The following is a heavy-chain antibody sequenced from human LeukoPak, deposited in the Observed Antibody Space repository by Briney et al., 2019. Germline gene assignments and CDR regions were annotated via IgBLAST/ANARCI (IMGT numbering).Heavy chain of an antibody. J-gene: IGHJ4*02. CDR3: ARYWGPYDNSGAYFDY. CDR2: IYYSGST. CDR1: GGSFSGYY. D-gene: IGHD3-22*01. V-gene: IGHV4-34*01. Sequence: KPSETLSLTCALYGGSFSGYYWRWSWLRQPPGKGLEWIATIYYSGSTYYNPSLKSRVTISVDTSNNQFSLKLSSVTAADTAMYYCARYWGPYDNSGAYFDYWGQGTLVSVSS.